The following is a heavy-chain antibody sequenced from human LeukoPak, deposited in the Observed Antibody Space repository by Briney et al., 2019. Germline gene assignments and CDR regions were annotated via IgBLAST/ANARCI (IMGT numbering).Heavy chain of an antibody. CDR2: ISWNSGSI. CDR3: AKGGMVRGVIIHPYCMDV. Sequence: SLRPSCAASGFPFEDYAMHWVRQAPGKGLGWVFGISWNSGSIGYADSVKARFTISRDNAKNSLYLQMNSLSAEDTALCYCAKGGMVRGVIIHPYCMDVWGQGTTVTVSS. J-gene: IGHJ6*02. CDR1: GFPFEDYA. D-gene: IGHD3-10*01. V-gene: IGHV3-9*01.